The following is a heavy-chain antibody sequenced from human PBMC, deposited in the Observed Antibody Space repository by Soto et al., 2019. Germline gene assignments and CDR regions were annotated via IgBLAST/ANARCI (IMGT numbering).Heavy chain of an antibody. J-gene: IGHJ4*02. V-gene: IGHV3-30*18. CDR2: ITYDGSST. CDR3: AKDQMGRGWRTLDS. Sequence: QVQMVESGGGVVQPGTSLRLSCVVTGLTFSGYGMHWVRQAPGKGLEWVADITYDGSSTYYADAVKGRFTVSRDNSKNILYLQMTILRGDDTAMYYCAKDQMGRGWRTLDSWGQGTLVIVSS. CDR1: GLTFSGYG. D-gene: IGHD3-10*01.